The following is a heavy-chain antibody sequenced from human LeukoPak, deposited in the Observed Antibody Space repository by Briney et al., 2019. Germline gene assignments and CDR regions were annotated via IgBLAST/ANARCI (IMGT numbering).Heavy chain of an antibody. J-gene: IGHJ5*02. CDR3: ATSITLALELELAGHDWFDP. D-gene: IGHD1-7*01. Sequence: ASVKVSCKASGYTFTSYDINWVRQATGQGLEWMGWMNPNSGNTGYAQKFQGRVTITRNTSISTAYMELSSLRSEDTAVYYCATSITLALELELAGHDWFDPWGQGTLVTVSS. CDR1: GYTFTSYD. CDR2: MNPNSGNT. V-gene: IGHV1-8*01.